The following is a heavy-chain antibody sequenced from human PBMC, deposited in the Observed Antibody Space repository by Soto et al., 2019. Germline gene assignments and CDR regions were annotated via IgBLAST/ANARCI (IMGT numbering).Heavy chain of an antibody. D-gene: IGHD2-15*01. J-gene: IGHJ4*02. CDR3: ARRHHCSGGICYYGLDN. Sequence: QVQLVQSGAEVKKPGASVKVSCKASGYTFTNSDINWVRQAPGQGLEWMGWMNPDSGHAAYAQKFQGRVTLTTSTSTSTVYMEMRSLGSEDTAVYYCARRHHCSGGICYYGLDNWGQGTLVTVSS. V-gene: IGHV1-8*01. CDR2: MNPDSGHA. CDR1: GYTFTNSD.